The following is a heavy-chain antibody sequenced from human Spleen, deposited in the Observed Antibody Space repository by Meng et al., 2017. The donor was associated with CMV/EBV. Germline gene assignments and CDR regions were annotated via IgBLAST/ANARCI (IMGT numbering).Heavy chain of an antibody. CDR2: INPNSGGP. CDR3: ARDVGGDGYNRYSFDY. Sequence: ASVKVSCKASGYTFINYGITWVRQAPGQGLEWMGWINPNSGGPDYAQNFQGRVTMTRDTSISTAYMELSRLTSDDTAVYYCARDVGGDGYNRYSFDYWGQGTLVTVSS. CDR1: GYTFINYG. V-gene: IGHV1-2*02. J-gene: IGHJ4*02. D-gene: IGHD5-24*01.